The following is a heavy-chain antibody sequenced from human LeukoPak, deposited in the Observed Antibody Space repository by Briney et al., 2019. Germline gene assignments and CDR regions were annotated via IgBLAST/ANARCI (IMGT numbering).Heavy chain of an antibody. J-gene: IGHJ4*02. D-gene: IGHD6-13*01. CDR3: AEDIGAANSWYYFDY. Sequence: SLRLSCAASGFNFYDYAMHWVRQAPGKGLEWVSGISWNSDSIAYADSVKGRFTISRDNAKNSLYLQMNSLRAEDTALYYCAEDIGAANSWYYFDYWGQGTLVTVSS. V-gene: IGHV3-9*01. CDR1: GFNFYDYA. CDR2: ISWNSDSI.